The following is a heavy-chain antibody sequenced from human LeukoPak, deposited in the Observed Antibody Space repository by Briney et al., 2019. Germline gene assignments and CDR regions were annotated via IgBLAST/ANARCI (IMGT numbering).Heavy chain of an antibody. CDR1: GGSFSGYY. D-gene: IGHD3-22*01. CDR3: ARGRGSSGYYYRYMDV. J-gene: IGHJ6*03. CDR2: INHSGST. Sequence: SETLSLTRAVYGGSFSGYYWSWIRQPPGKGLEWIGEINHSGSTNYNPSLKSRVTISVDTSKNQFSLKLSSVTAADTAVYYCARGRGSSGYYYRYMDVWGKGTTVTVSS. V-gene: IGHV4-34*01.